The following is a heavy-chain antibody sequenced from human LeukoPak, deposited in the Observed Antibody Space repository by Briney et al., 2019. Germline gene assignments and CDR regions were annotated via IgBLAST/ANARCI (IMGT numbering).Heavy chain of an antibody. D-gene: IGHD5-18*01. CDR3: SRGPIQLWLNYGMDV. Sequence: GGSLRLSCTASGFTFGDHAMSWVRQAPGKGLEWVGFIRSKAYGGTTEYAASVKGRFIIARDDSKSIAYLQMSSLKTEDTAVYYCSRGPIQLWLNYGMDVWGQGTTVIVSS. V-gene: IGHV3-49*04. J-gene: IGHJ6*02. CDR2: IRSKAYGGTT. CDR1: GFTFGDHA.